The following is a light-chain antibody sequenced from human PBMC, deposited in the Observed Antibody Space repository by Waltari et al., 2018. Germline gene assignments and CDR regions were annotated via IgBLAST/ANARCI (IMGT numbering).Light chain of an antibody. CDR3: MQPRQTPPFT. CDR2: LGS. V-gene: IGKV2-28*01. CDR1: QSLLHTNAFAY. Sequence: DIMMTQSPLSLAVTPGEPAPIPRRSSQSLLHTNAFAYLDWYVQKPGQSPQLLIYLGSFRASGVPDRFSGSGAGTKFILKISRVEAEDVGIYYYMQPRQTPPFTFGPGTKVDIK. J-gene: IGKJ3*01.